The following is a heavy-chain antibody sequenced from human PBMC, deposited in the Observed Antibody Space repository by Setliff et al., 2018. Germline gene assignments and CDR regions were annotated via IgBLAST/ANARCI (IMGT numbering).Heavy chain of an antibody. D-gene: IGHD2-21*01. CDR3: VRDSPYCVNGVCRGY. CDR1: GFTFINYW. Sequence: GGSLRLSCAASGFTFINYWMSWVRQAPGTGLEWLANIKQDGSEKFYVDSVKGQFTISRDNAKNSLYLQMNNLRAEDTAVYYCVRDSPYCVNGVCRGYWGQGTQVTVSS. J-gene: IGHJ4*02. CDR2: IKQDGSEK. V-gene: IGHV3-7*03.